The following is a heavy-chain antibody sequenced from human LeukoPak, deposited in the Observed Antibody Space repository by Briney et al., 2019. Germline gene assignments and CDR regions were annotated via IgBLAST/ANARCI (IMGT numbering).Heavy chain of an antibody. Sequence: PGGSLRLSCAASGFTFSSYAMHWVRQAPGKGLEWVAVISYDGSNKYYADSVKGRFTISRDNSKNTLYLQMSSLRAEDTAVYYCARGSGSPLYFDDWGQGTLVTVSS. CDR1: GFTFSSYA. V-gene: IGHV3-30-3*01. J-gene: IGHJ4*02. D-gene: IGHD1-26*01. CDR2: ISYDGSNK. CDR3: ARGSGSPLYFDD.